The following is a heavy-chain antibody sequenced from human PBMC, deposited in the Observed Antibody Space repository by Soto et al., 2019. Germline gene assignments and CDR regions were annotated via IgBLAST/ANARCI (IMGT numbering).Heavy chain of an antibody. D-gene: IGHD2-2*02. CDR1: GYSFTSYW. Sequence: PGESLKISCKGSGYSFTSYWIGWVRQMPGKGLEWMGIIYPGDSDTRYSPSFQGQVTISADKSISTAYLQWSSLKASDTAMHYCARHGYCSSTSCYKPYYYYGMDDWCQGTTVTVSS. CDR2: IYPGDSDT. J-gene: IGHJ6*02. CDR3: ARHGYCSSTSCYKPYYYYGMDD. V-gene: IGHV5-51*01.